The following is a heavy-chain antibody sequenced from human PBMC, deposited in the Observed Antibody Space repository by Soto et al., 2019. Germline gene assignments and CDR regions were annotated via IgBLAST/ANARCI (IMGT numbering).Heavy chain of an antibody. CDR1: GGSISSGCYY. CDR3: SRDSGIGGFMDYYYYYGMDV. D-gene: IGHD3-16*01. J-gene: IGHJ6*02. V-gene: IGHV4-31*03. Sequence: SETLSLTCTVSGGSISSGCYYWSWIRQHPGKGLEWIGYIYYSGSTYYNPSLKSRVTISVDTSKNQFSLKLSSVTAADTAVYYFSRDSGIGGFMDYYYYYGMDVCGQGTTVTVSS. CDR2: IYYSGST.